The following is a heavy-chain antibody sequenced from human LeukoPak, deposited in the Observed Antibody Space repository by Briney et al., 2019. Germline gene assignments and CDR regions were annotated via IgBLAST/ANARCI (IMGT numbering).Heavy chain of an antibody. CDR2: INPNSGGT. CDR3: AILPFSTGYHPFDY. V-gene: IGHV1-2*06. J-gene: IGHJ4*02. D-gene: IGHD6-25*01. Sequence: RINPNSGGTNYAQKFQGRVTMTRDTSISTAYMELSRLRSDDTAVYYCAILPFSTGYHPFDYWGQGTLVTVSS.